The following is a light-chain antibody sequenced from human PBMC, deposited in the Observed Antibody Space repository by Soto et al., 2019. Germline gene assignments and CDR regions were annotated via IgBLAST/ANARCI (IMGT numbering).Light chain of an antibody. J-gene: IGKJ4*01. CDR1: QGISSY. V-gene: IGKV1-9*01. Sequence: DIQLTQSPSFLSASVGDRVTITCRASQGISSYLAWYQQKPGKAPKLLIYAASTLQSGVPSRFSGSGAGTAFTLTISSLQPEDLATYYCQQLNSYPFLTFGGGTKVEIK. CDR2: AAS. CDR3: QQLNSYPFLT.